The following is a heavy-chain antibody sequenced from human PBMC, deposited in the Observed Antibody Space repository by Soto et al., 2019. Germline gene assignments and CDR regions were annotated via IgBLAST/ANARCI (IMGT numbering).Heavy chain of an antibody. CDR2: IYYSGST. J-gene: IGHJ6*02. D-gene: IGHD3-10*01. Sequence: SETLSLTCTVSGGSVSSSSYYWGWVRQPPGKGLEWIGSIYYSGSTYYNPSLKSRVTISVDRSKNQFSLKLSSVTAADTAVYYCAGLPYYYGSGSYARGYYYYYGMDVWGQGTTVTVSS. CDR1: GGSVSSSSYY. CDR3: AGLPYYYGSGSYARGYYYYYGMDV. V-gene: IGHV4-39*07.